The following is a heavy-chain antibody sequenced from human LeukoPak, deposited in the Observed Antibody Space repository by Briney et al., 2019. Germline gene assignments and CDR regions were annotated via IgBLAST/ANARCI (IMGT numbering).Heavy chain of an antibody. V-gene: IGHV3-66*01. CDR3: AGCRWNYHYFEH. J-gene: IGHJ4*02. CDR1: GFTVSGNY. CDR2: IYSGGST. D-gene: IGHD1-7*01. Sequence: GGSLRLSCAASGFTVSGNYMTWVRQAPGKGLECVSAIYSGGSTYYADSVEGRFTISRDNSKNTLYLHMNSLRAEDTAVYYCAGCRWNYHYFEHWGQGILVTVSS.